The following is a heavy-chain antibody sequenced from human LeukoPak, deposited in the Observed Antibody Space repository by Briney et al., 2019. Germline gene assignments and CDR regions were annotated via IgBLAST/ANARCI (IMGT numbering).Heavy chain of an antibody. CDR1: GYSFTTYW. V-gene: IGHV5-51*01. CDR2: IYPDDSET. CDR3: ARGPQGAIFGY. D-gene: IGHD3-16*01. J-gene: IGHJ4*02. Sequence: GESLKISCKGSGYSFTTYWIAWVRQMPGKGLEWMGIIYPDDSETKYHPSFQGHVTILVDKSINTAYLQWSSLKASDTAMYYCARGPQGAIFGYWGQGTLVIVSS.